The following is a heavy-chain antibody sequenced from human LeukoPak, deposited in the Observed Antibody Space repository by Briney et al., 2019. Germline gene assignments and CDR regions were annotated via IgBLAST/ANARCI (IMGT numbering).Heavy chain of an antibody. CDR3: ARGGYSSSWYHFDY. CDR1: GFTVSSNY. J-gene: IGHJ4*02. Sequence: GGFLRLSCAASGFTVSSNYMSWVRQAPGKGLEWVSVIYSGGTTNYADSVKGRFTISRDNSKNTLFLQMNSLRAEDTAVYYCARGGYSSSWYHFDYWGQGTLVTVSS. CDR2: IYSGGTT. V-gene: IGHV3-53*01. D-gene: IGHD6-13*01.